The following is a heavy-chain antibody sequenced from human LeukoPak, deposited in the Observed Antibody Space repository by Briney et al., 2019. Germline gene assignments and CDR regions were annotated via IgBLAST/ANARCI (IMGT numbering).Heavy chain of an antibody. CDR1: GFTFSDYY. CDR2: ISSSGSTI. Sequence: GGSLRLSCAASGFTFSDYYMSWIRQAPGKGLEWVSYISSSGSTIYYADSVKGRFTISRDNAKSSLYLQMNSLRAEDTAVYYCAKSGFRGYCSSTSCGYYYYYGMDVWGQGTTVTVSS. CDR3: AKSGFRGYCSSTSCGYYYYYGMDV. D-gene: IGHD2-2*01. J-gene: IGHJ6*02. V-gene: IGHV3-11*01.